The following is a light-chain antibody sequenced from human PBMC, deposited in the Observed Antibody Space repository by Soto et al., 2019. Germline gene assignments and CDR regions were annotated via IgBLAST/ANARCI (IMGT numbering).Light chain of an antibody. V-gene: IGKV1-6*02. J-gene: IGKJ1*01. CDR1: QDIGND. Sequence: IQMTQSPSSLSASVRDRVTITCRASQDIGNDLGWYQQKPGKAPNLLIYAASSLRSGVASRFSGSGSGTPFTLTINSLQAEDSATYFCLQDYNSPWPFGQGTKVEIK. CDR3: LQDYNSPWP. CDR2: AAS.